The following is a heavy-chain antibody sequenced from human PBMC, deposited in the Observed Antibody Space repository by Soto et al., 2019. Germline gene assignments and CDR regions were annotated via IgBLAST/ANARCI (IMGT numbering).Heavy chain of an antibody. J-gene: IGHJ6*02. CDR1: GGTFSSYA. CDR2: IIPILGIA. D-gene: IGHD3-22*01. Sequence: SSVKVSYKASGGTFSSYAISWVRQAPGQGLEWMGRIIPILGIANYAQKLQGRVTMTTDTSRSTAYMELRSLRSDDTAVYYCARGPDYYDSSGYYRYYGMDVWGQGTTVTVSS. V-gene: IGHV1-69*04. CDR3: ARGPDYYDSSGYYRYYGMDV.